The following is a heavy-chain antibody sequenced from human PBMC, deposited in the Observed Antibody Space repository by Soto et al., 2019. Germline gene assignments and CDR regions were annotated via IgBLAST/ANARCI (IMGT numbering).Heavy chain of an antibody. CDR2: ICPGDSDT. Sequence: GESLKISCKGSGYSFTSYWIGWVRQMPGKGLEWMGIICPGDSDTRYSPSFQGQVTISADKSISTAYLQWSSLKASDTAMYYCARHGIFGVVIDYYYMDVWGKGTTVTVSS. CDR1: GYSFTSYW. D-gene: IGHD3-3*01. J-gene: IGHJ6*03. V-gene: IGHV5-51*01. CDR3: ARHGIFGVVIDYYYMDV.